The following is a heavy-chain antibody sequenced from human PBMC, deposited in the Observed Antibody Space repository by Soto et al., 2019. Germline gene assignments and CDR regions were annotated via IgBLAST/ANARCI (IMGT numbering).Heavy chain of an antibody. Sequence: SVKVSCKASGGTFSSYAISWVRQAPGQGLEWMGGIIPIFGTANYAQKFQGRVTITADESTSTAYMELSSLRSEDTAVYYCVRVISGYSYGLDYWGQGTLVTVSS. CDR1: GGTFSSYA. CDR2: IIPIFGTA. CDR3: VRVISGYSYGLDY. J-gene: IGHJ4*02. V-gene: IGHV1-69*13. D-gene: IGHD5-18*01.